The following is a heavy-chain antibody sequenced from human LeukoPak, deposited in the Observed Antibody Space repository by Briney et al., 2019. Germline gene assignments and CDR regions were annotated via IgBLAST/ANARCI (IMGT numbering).Heavy chain of an antibody. J-gene: IGHJ6*02. Sequence: ASVTVSCTASGYTFTSYGISWVRQAPGQGLEWMGWISAYNGNTNYAQKLQGRVTMTTDTSTSTAYMVLRSLRSDDTAVYYCARDLLVLRYFDWLPHYYYGMDVWGQGTTVTVSS. CDR1: GYTFTSYG. D-gene: IGHD3-9*01. CDR3: ARDLLVLRYFDWLPHYYYGMDV. CDR2: ISAYNGNT. V-gene: IGHV1-18*01.